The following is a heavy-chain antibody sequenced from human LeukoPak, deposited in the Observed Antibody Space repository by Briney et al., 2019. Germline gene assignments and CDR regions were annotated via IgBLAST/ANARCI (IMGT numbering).Heavy chain of an antibody. D-gene: IGHD1-1*01. CDR1: GFTFSSYG. CDR2: ISYDGSSK. CDR3: AKDKVERYYFDY. J-gene: IGHJ4*02. Sequence: GGSLRLSCAASGFTFSSYGIHWVRQSPGKGLEGVAVISYDGSSKYYADSVKGRFTISRDNSKNTLYLQMNSLRPEDTAVYYCAKDKVERYYFDYWGQGTLVTVSS. V-gene: IGHV3-30*18.